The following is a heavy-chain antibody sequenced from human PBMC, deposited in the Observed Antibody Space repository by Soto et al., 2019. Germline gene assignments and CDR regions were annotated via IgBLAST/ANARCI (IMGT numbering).Heavy chain of an antibody. J-gene: IGHJ4*02. CDR1: GFSFSTSGMC. CDR3: ARNFYDTGNYYARIDY. V-gene: IGHV2-70*01. D-gene: IGHD3-10*01. Sequence: VSGPTLMNPTQTLTLTCTFSGFSFSTSGMCVSWIRQPPGKALEWLALIDWDDDKFYLPPLKTRLTISRDTSTNQVVLTMTNMDPLDTATYYCARNFYDTGNYYARIDYWGPGPLVTVSS. CDR2: IDWDDDK.